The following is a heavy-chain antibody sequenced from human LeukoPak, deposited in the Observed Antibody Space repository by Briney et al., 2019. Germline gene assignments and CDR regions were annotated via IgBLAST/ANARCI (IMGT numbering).Heavy chain of an antibody. CDR2: INWNGGST. CDR3: ARAGDSGSYFFDY. V-gene: IGHV3-20*01. D-gene: IGHD1-26*01. CDR1: SLTVDEDG. Sequence: GTSLRPFCAASSLTVDEDGRGEVRRGRGMRLESVSGINWNGGSTGYADSVKGRFTISRDNAKDSLYLQMNSLRAEDTALYHCARAGDSGSYFFDYWGQGTLVTVSS. J-gene: IGHJ4*02.